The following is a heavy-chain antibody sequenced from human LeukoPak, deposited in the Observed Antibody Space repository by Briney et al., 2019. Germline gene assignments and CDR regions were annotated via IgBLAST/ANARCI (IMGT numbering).Heavy chain of an antibody. CDR1: GGSISSYY. V-gene: IGHV4-59*01. Sequence: SETLSLTCTVSGGSISSYYWSWIRQPPGKGLEWIGYIYYSGSTNYNPSLKSRVTISVDTSKNQFSLKLSSVTAADTAVYYCARGPTRFGLAKLNPADPAFDIWGQGTMVTVFS. CDR2: IYYSGST. J-gene: IGHJ3*02. D-gene: IGHD3/OR15-3a*01. CDR3: ARGPTRFGLAKLNPADPAFDI.